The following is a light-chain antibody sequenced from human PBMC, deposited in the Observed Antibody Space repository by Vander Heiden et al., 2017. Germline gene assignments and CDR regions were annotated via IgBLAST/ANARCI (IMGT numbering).Light chain of an antibody. V-gene: IGKV3-20*01. Sequence: DIVFTQSPGTLSLSPGERATLSCRASQSVSSSYLAWYQQKPGQAPRLLIYGASSRATGIPDRFSGSGSGTDFTLTISRLEPEDFAVYYCQQYNSSPLTFGGGTKVEIK. J-gene: IGKJ4*01. CDR1: QSVSSSY. CDR3: QQYNSSPLT. CDR2: GAS.